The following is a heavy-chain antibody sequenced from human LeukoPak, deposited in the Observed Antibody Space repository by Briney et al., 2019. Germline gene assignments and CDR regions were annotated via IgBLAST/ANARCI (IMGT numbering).Heavy chain of an antibody. Sequence: PSETLSLTCAVSDDSFSSHYWTWIRQPPGKGLEWIGYISYIGSTNYNPSLKSRVTISIDTSKNQFSLKLSSVTAADTAAYYCARDLVTVTKGFDIWGQGTMVSVSS. D-gene: IGHD4-17*01. J-gene: IGHJ3*02. V-gene: IGHV4-59*11. CDR3: ARDLVTVTKGFDI. CDR1: DDSFSSHY. CDR2: ISYIGST.